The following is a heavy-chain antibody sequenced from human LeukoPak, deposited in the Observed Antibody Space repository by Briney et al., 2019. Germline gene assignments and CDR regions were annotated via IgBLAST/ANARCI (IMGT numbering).Heavy chain of an antibody. D-gene: IGHD3-16*02. CDR1: GFTFSSYG. J-gene: IGHJ4*02. Sequence: PGGSLRLSCAASGFTFSSYGMHWVRQAPGKGLEWVAVISYDGSNKYYADSVKGRFTISRDNSKNTLYLQMNSLRAEDTAVYYCARVGQYYVWGSYRPGYFDYWGQGTLVTVSS. CDR3: ARVGQYYVWGSYRPGYFDY. CDR2: ISYDGSNK. V-gene: IGHV3-30*03.